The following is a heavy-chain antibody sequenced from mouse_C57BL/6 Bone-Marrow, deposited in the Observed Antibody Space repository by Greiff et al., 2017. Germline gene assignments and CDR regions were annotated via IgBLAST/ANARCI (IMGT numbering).Heavy chain of an antibody. CDR1: GYTFTTYP. CDR3: ARKEDGYYPAWFAY. V-gene: IGHV1-47*01. Sequence: QVQLKESGAELVKPGASVKMSCKASGYTFTTYPIEWMKQNHGKSLEWIGNFHPYNDDTKYNEKFKGKATLTVEKSSSTVYLELSRLTSDDSAVYDGARKEDGYYPAWFAYWGQGTLVTVSA. CDR2: FHPYNDDT. D-gene: IGHD2-3*01. J-gene: IGHJ3*01.